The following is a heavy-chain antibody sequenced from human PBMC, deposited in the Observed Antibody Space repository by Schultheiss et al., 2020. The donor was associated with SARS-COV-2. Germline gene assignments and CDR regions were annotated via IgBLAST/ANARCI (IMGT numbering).Heavy chain of an antibody. J-gene: IGHJ4*02. CDR1: GGSISSYY. D-gene: IGHD3-3*02. Sequence: SETLSLTCTVSGGSISSYYWSWIRQPPGKGLEWIGSIYHSGSTYYNPSLKSRVTISVDTSKNQFSLKLSSVTAADTAVYYCARENPLIYYFDYWGQGTLVTVSS. V-gene: IGHV4-59*12. CDR2: IYHSGST. CDR3: ARENPLIYYFDY.